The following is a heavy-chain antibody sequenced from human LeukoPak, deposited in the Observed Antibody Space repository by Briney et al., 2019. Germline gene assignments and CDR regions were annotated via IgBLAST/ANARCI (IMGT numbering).Heavy chain of an antibody. CDR3: ARDQRYYYDSSGYYHFDY. CDR2: LIPIFGTA. CDR1: RGTFSSYA. V-gene: IGHV1-69*05. Sequence: ASVKVSCKASRGTFSSYAISWVRQAPGQGLEWMGGLIPIFGTANYAQKFQGRVTITTDESTSTAYMELSSLRSEDTAVYYCARDQRYYYDSSGYYHFDYWGQGTLVTVSS. J-gene: IGHJ4*02. D-gene: IGHD3-22*01.